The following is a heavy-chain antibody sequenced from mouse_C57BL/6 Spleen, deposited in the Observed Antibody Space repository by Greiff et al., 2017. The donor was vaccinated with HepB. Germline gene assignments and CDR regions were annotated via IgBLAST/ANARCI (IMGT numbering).Heavy chain of an antibody. Sequence: VKLMESGPGLVQPSQSLSITCTVSGFSLTSYGVHWVRQSPGKGLEWLGVIWSGGSTDYNAAFISRLSISKDNSKRKVFFKMNSLQADDTAIYYCARRLPPAMDYWGQGTSVTVSS. D-gene: IGHD5-5*01. V-gene: IGHV2-2*01. J-gene: IGHJ4*01. CDR3: ARRLPPAMDY. CDR1: GFSLTSYG. CDR2: IWSGGST.